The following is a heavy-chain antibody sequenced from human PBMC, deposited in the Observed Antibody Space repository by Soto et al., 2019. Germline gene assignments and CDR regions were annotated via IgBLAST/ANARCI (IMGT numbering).Heavy chain of an antibody. J-gene: IGHJ6*03. CDR3: ARDRGYYGSGSYLYYYYYYMDV. D-gene: IGHD3-10*01. V-gene: IGHV1-18*01. Sequence: AAVKVSCKASGYTFTSYGISLVRQAPGQGLEWMGWISAYNGNTNYAQKLQGRVTMTTDTSTSTAYMELRSLRSDDTAVYYCARDRGYYGSGSYLYYYYYYMDVWGKGTTVTVSS. CDR1: GYTFTSYG. CDR2: ISAYNGNT.